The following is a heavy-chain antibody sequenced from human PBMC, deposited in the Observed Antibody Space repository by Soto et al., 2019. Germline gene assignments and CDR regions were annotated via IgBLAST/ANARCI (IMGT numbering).Heavy chain of an antibody. Sequence: GASVKVSCKASGYTFTSYGISWVRQAPGQGLEWMGWISAYNGNTNYAQKLQGRVTMTTDTSTSTAYMELRSLRSDDTAVYYCARERITDDFWSGYWFHFWGQGTRVTVAS. CDR3: ARERITDDFWSGYWFHF. V-gene: IGHV1-18*01. D-gene: IGHD3-3*01. CDR1: GYTFTSYG. CDR2: ISAYNGNT. J-gene: IGHJ4*02.